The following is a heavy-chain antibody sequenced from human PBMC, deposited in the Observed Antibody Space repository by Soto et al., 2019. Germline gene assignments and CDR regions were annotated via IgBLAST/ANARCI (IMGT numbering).Heavy chain of an antibody. D-gene: IGHD3-22*01. Sequence: GASVKASCKASGYTFTSYGISWVRQAPGQGLEWMGWISAYNGNTNYAQKLQGRVTMTTDTSTSTAYMELRSLRSDDTAVYYCARDSVPYYYDSSGYTTFDYWGQGTLVTVSS. V-gene: IGHV1-18*01. CDR3: ARDSVPYYYDSSGYTTFDY. J-gene: IGHJ4*02. CDR1: GYTFTSYG. CDR2: ISAYNGNT.